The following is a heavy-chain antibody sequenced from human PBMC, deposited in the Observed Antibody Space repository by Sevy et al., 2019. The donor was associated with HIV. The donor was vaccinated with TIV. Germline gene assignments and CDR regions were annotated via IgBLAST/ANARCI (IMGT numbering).Heavy chain of an antibody. CDR2: IKSKTDGGTT. CDR1: GFTFSNAW. V-gene: IGHV3-15*01. Sequence: GGSLRLSCAASGFTFSNAWMSWVRQAPGKGLEWVGRIKSKTDGGTTDYAAPVKGRFTISRDDSKNTLYLQMNSLKTEHTAMYYCTTDSKERGLSALLDYWGQGTLVTVSS. CDR3: TTDSKERGLSALLDY. D-gene: IGHD1-1*01. J-gene: IGHJ4*02.